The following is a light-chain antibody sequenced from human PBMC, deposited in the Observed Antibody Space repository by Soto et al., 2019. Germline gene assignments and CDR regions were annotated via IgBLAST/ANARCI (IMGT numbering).Light chain of an antibody. CDR2: GAC. CDR3: QQSHSTPFT. J-gene: IGKJ4*01. V-gene: IGKV1-39*01. Sequence: DIKLTQSPSSLSASVGDRVTITCRASLRISKYLNWYQQKPGKAPKLLIYGACTLQSGIPSRFIGSGSGTDFTLTIINLQSEDSATYFCQQSHSTPFTFGGGTKLEI. CDR1: LRISKY.